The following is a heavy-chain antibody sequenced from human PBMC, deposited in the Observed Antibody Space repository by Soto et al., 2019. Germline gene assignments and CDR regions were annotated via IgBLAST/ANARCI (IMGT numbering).Heavy chain of an antibody. J-gene: IGHJ4*02. CDR3: ARVGRGWFFYDY. CDR1: GFTFSDYW. CDR2: VSNDGGFT. D-gene: IGHD6-19*01. Sequence: GGSLRLSCVASGFTFSDYWIHWVRQAPGKELVWVSRVSNDGGFTIYADSVKGRFTISRDNAKNTVYLQMNSLRAEDTAVYYCARVGRGWFFYDYWGQGNLVTDSS. V-gene: IGHV3-74*01.